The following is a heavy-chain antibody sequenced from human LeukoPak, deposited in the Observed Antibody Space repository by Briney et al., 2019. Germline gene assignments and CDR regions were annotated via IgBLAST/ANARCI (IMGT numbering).Heavy chain of an antibody. CDR3: AREHYDILTGLYIDAFDI. J-gene: IGHJ3*02. D-gene: IGHD3-9*01. V-gene: IGHV4-59*01. CDR2: IYYSGST. CDR1: GGSISGYY. Sequence: SETLSLTCTVSGGSISGYYWSWIRQPPGKGLEWIGYIYYSGSTNYNPSLKSRVTISVDTSKNQFSLKLSSVTAADTAVYYCAREHYDILTGLYIDAFDIWGPGTRVTVSS.